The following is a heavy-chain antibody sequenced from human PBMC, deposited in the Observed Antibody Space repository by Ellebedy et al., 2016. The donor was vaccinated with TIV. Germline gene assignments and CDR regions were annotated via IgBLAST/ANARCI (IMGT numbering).Heavy chain of an antibody. J-gene: IGHJ4*02. CDR2: IWYDGSNK. CDR3: ARGVSEWLSDY. Sequence: GGSLRLXXAASGFTFSSYGMHWVRQAPGKGLEWVAVIWYDGSNKYYADSVKGRFTISRDNSKNTLYLQMNSLRAEDTAVYYCARGVSEWLSDYWGQGTLVTVSS. CDR1: GFTFSSYG. V-gene: IGHV3-33*01. D-gene: IGHD3-3*01.